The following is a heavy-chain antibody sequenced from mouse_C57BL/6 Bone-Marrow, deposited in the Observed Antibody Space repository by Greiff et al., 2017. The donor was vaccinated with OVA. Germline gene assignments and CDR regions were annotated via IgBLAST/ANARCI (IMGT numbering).Heavy chain of an antibody. Sequence: QVQLQQPGAELVRPGTSVKLSCKASGYTFTSYWMHWVKQRPGQGLEWIGVIDPSDSYTNYNQKFKGKATLTVDTSSSTAYMQLSSLTSEDSAVYYCALYGNYAWFAYWGKGTLVTVSA. CDR1: GYTFTSYW. J-gene: IGHJ3*01. CDR2: IDPSDSYT. D-gene: IGHD2-1*01. CDR3: ALYGNYAWFAY. V-gene: IGHV1-59*01.